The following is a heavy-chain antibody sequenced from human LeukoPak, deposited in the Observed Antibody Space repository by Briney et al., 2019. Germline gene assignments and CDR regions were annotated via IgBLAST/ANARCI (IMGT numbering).Heavy chain of an antibody. J-gene: IGHJ4*02. CDR2: ISFDGSNK. CDR1: GFTFSSYG. V-gene: IGHV3-30*18. D-gene: IGHD6-19*01. Sequence: GGSLSLSCAASGFTFSSYGMHWVRQAPGKGLEWVALISFDGSNKYSADSVKGRFTISRDNSKNTLYLQMNSLRAEDTAVYYCAKSPYSSGWVPSYFDYWGQGTLVTVSS. CDR3: AKSPYSSGWVPSYFDY.